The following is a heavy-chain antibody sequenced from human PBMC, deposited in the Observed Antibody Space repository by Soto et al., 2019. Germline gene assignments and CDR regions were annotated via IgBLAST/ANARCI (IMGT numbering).Heavy chain of an antibody. D-gene: IGHD6-13*01. J-gene: IGHJ4*02. Sequence: QVQLVQSGAEVKKPGSSVKVSCKASGGTFSSYAISWVRQAPGQGLEWMGGIIPIFGTANYAQKFQGRVTINADEPTSTAYLELSSRRSEDTAVYYCAQGIAAAGIPLHWGQGTLVTVSS. V-gene: IGHV1-69*01. CDR3: AQGIAAAGIPLH. CDR1: GGTFSSYA. CDR2: IIPIFGTA.